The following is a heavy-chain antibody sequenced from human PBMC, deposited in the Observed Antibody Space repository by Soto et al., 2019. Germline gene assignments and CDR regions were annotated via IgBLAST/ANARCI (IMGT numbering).Heavy chain of an antibody. J-gene: IGHJ4*02. Sequence: PSETLSLTCTVSGGSISSSSYYWGWIRQPPGKGLEWIGSIYYSGSTYYNPSLKSRVTISVDTSKNQFSLKLSSVTAADTAVYYCASRGYSYGRGGYFDYWGQGTLVTSPQ. D-gene: IGHD5-18*01. V-gene: IGHV4-39*01. CDR2: IYYSGST. CDR1: GGSISSSSYY. CDR3: ASRGYSYGRGGYFDY.